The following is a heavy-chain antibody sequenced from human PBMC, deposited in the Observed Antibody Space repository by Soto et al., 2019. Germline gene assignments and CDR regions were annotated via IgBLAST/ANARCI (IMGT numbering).Heavy chain of an antibody. CDR1: GWSFTRHY. CDR3: ARDQTVDTAIVPLFDY. V-gene: IGHV1-46*01. D-gene: IGHD5-18*01. CDR2: INPSGGST. J-gene: IGHJ4*02. Sequence: GASVQVSCKACGWSFTRHYMHWVRQPPGQGLEWMGIINPSGGSTSYAQKFQGRVTMTRDTSTSTVYIELSSLRSEDTAVYYCARDQTVDTAIVPLFDYWGQGTLVTVSS.